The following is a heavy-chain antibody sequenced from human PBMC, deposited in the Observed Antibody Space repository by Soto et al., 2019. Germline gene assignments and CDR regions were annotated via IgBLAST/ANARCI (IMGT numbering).Heavy chain of an antibody. CDR2: IYPDDSDT. Sequence: PGESLKISCKVSGYWFTAYWIAWVRQMPGKGLEWMGLIYPDDSDTRYSPSFQGQVTISADKSIYTAYLQWSSLRASDTAMYYCETVRSNGGEGYFDYWGQGISVTVSS. CDR1: GYWFTAYW. J-gene: IGHJ4*02. D-gene: IGHD2-8*01. V-gene: IGHV5-51*01. CDR3: ETVRSNGGEGYFDY.